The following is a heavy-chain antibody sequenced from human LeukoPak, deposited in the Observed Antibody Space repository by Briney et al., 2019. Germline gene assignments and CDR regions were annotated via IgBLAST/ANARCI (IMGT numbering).Heavy chain of an antibody. Sequence: GASVKVSCTASGGTFSSYAISWVRQAPGQGLEWMGGIIPIFGTANYAQKFQGRVTITADESTSTAYMELSSLRSEDTAVYYCASRGGDRTSYYYYYGMDVWGQGTTVTVSS. D-gene: IGHD1/OR15-1a*01. CDR1: GGTFSSYA. J-gene: IGHJ6*02. CDR3: ASRGGDRTSYYYYYGMDV. CDR2: IIPIFGTA. V-gene: IGHV1-69*13.